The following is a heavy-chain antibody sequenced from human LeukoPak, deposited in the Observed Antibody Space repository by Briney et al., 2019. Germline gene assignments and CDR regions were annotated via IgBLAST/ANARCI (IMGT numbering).Heavy chain of an antibody. CDR3: ARDTGYSSAPWGDAFDI. J-gene: IGHJ3*02. D-gene: IGHD6-19*01. V-gene: IGHV4-34*01. CDR2: INHSGST. Sequence: SETLSLTCAVYGGSFSGYYWSWIRQPPGKGLEWIGEINHSGSTNYNPSLKSRVTISVDTSKNQFSLKLSSVTAADTAVYYCARDTGYSSAPWGDAFDIWGQGTMVTVSS. CDR1: GGSFSGYY.